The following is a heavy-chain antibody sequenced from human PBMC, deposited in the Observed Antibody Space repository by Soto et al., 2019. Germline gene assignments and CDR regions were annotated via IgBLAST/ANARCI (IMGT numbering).Heavy chain of an antibody. D-gene: IGHD6-6*01. J-gene: IGHJ5*02. CDR2: INAGNGNT. V-gene: IGHV1-3*01. CDR3: ARDRPQSSSSRGWFDP. Sequence: ASVKVSCKASGYTFTSYAMHWVRQAPGQRLEWMGWINAGNGNTKYSQKFQGRVTITRDTSASTAYMELSSLRSEDTAVYYCARDRPQSSSSRGWFDPWGQGTLVTVSS. CDR1: GYTFTSYA.